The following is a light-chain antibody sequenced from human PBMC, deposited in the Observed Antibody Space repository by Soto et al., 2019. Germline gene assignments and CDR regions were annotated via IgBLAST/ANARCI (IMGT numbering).Light chain of an antibody. CDR3: RQSYSTPYT. CDR1: QSISSY. J-gene: IGKJ2*01. V-gene: IGKV1-39*01. CDR2: AAS. Sequence: DIQMTQAPSSLYASVGDRITITCRASQSISSYLNWYQQSPGKAPNLLIYAASRLRSGLPSRFSGRGSGPEFTLPISSLPPEDIATDYCRQSYSTPYTFGQGTKLQIE.